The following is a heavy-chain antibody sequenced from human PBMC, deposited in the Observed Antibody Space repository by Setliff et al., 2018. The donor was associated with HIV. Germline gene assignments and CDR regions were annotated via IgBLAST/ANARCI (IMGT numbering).Heavy chain of an antibody. J-gene: IGHJ4*02. Sequence: GGSLRLSCAASGFKFSSYSFSWVRQAPGKGLEWVSFISDRNDYSFYAGSVKGRFTISRDNTKHLLYLHMHSLRTDDTAVYFCVRDANWGIERGFDSWGQGTLVTVSS. CDR2: ISDRNDYS. D-gene: IGHD7-27*01. V-gene: IGHV3-21*06. CDR3: VRDANWGIERGFDS. CDR1: GFKFSSYS.